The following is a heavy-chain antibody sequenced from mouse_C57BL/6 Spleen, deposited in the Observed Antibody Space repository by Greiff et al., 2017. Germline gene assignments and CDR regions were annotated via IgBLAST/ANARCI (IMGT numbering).Heavy chain of an antibody. J-gene: IGHJ2*01. Sequence: QVQLQQSGPELVKPGASVKISCKASGYAFSSSWMNWVKQRPGKGLEWIGRIYPGDGDTNYNGKFKGKATLTADKSSSTAYMQLSSLTSEDSAVYFCARSGYNGYWGQGTTLTVSS. V-gene: IGHV1-82*01. D-gene: IGHD3-1*01. CDR1: GYAFSSSW. CDR2: IYPGDGDT. CDR3: ARSGYNGY.